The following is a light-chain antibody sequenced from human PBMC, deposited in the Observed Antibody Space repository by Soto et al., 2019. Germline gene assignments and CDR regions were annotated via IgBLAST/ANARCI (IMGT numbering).Light chain of an antibody. CDR2: EVV. Sequence: QSVLTQPPSASGSPGQAVTISCTGTKHAIGVYDFVSWYQHHPGKAPRLIIYEVVQRPSGVPDRFSGSKSGNTASLTVSGLQAADEADYFCKSYAGSNTYGFGSGTKVTVL. CDR1: KHAIGVYDF. J-gene: IGLJ1*01. V-gene: IGLV2-8*01. CDR3: KSYAGSNTYG.